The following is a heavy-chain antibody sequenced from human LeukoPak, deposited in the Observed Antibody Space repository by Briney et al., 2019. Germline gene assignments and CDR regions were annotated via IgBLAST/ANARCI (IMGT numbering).Heavy chain of an antibody. J-gene: IGHJ3*02. CDR2: INQDGSEK. CDR1: GFRFGGFW. V-gene: IGHV3-7*01. D-gene: IGHD3-16*01. Sequence: GGSLRLSCEASGFRFGGFWMNWVRQAPGKGPERVANINQDGSEKLYVDSVKSRFTISRDNAENSLYLQMNSLRVEDTAVYYCTRDVREAYDIWGHGTMVTVSS. CDR3: TRDVREAYDI.